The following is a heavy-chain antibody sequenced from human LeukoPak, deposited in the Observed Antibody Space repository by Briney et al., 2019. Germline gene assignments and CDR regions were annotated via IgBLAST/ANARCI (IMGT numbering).Heavy chain of an antibody. CDR3: AKGDSGSYFYFDY. Sequence: GGSLRLSCAASGFTFSSYGMHWVRQAPGKRLEWVAVISYDGSNKYYADSVKGRFTISRDNSKNTLYLQMNSLRAEDTAVYYCAKGDSGSYFYFDYWGQGTLVTVSS. CDR1: GFTFSSYG. CDR2: ISYDGSNK. J-gene: IGHJ4*02. D-gene: IGHD1-26*01. V-gene: IGHV3-30*18.